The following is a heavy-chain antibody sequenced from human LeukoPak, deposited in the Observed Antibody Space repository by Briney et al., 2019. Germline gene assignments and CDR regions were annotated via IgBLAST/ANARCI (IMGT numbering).Heavy chain of an antibody. D-gene: IGHD3-10*01. CDR3: ARGVLGGFDY. V-gene: IGHV6-1*01. J-gene: IGHJ4*02. CDR1: GDSVSSTSVS. CDR2: TYYRSKWSN. Sequence: SQTLSLTCAISGDSVSSTSVSWNWIRQSPSRGLEWLGRTYYRSKWSNEYTVSVKSRITINPDTSKNQFSLQLNSVTPEDTAVYYCARGVLGGFDYWGQGTLVTVSS.